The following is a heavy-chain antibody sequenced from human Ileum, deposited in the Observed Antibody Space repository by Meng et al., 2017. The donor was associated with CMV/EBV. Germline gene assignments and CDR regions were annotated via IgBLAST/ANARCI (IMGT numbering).Heavy chain of an antibody. CDR2: INTNTGNP. Sequence: TSSASSFITYGINWVRQAPGQRLEWMGWINTNTGNPTYAQDFTGRFVFSLDTSVSTTYLQINSLRTEDSAVYYCTRGDGDHSSKFDYWGQGNLVTVSS. CDR3: TRGDGDHSSKFDY. V-gene: IGHV7-4-1*02. D-gene: IGHD5-24*01. CDR1: ASSFITYG. J-gene: IGHJ4*02.